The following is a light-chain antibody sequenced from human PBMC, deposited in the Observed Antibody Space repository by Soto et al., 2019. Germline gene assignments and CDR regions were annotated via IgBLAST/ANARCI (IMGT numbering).Light chain of an antibody. CDR2: AAA. V-gene: IGKV3-20*01. J-gene: IGKJ1*01. CDR3: QQFGSSHGM. CDR1: QTVNRRT. Sequence: ENVLTHSPGSLSFSAWERATVYVSSSQTVNRRTLAWYQQKLGQAPRLLIYAAATRATGIPDRFSGSGSGTDFTLTISRLEPEDFAVYYCQQFGSSHGMVGQGTKVDIK.